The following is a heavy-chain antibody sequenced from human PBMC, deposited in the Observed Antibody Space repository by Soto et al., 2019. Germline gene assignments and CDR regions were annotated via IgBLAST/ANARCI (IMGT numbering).Heavy chain of an antibody. CDR3: ARDLVPIAVAGTRWFDP. J-gene: IGHJ5*02. D-gene: IGHD6-19*01. V-gene: IGHV1-3*01. CDR1: GYTFTSYA. CDR2: INAGNGNT. Sequence: ASVKVSCKASGYTFTSYAMHWVRQAPGQRLEWMGWINAGNGNTKYSQKFQGRVTITRDTSASTAYMELSSLRSEDTAVYYCARDLVPIAVAGTRWFDPWGQGTLVTVSS.